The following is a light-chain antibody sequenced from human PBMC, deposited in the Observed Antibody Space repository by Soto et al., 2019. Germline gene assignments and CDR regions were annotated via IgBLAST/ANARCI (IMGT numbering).Light chain of an antibody. Sequence: EIVMTQSPATLSVSPGERATLSCRASQSVSILLAWYQQKPGQAPRLLIYGASSRATGIPDRFSGSGSGTDFNLTISRLEPEDFATYYCQQSYTTPLTFGGGTKVDIK. J-gene: IGKJ4*01. CDR2: GAS. V-gene: IGKV3D-15*01. CDR3: QQSYTTPLT. CDR1: QSVSIL.